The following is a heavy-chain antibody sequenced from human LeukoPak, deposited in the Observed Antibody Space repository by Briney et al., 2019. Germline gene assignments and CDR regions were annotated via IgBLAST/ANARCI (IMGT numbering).Heavy chain of an antibody. CDR1: GFTFTTHW. CDR2: INQDGNVK. V-gene: IGHV3-7*05. D-gene: IGHD6-19*01. CDR3: ARGMTVAANWFDP. J-gene: IGHJ5*02. Sequence: PGGSLRLSCATSGFTFTTHWMNWVRQAPGKGLEWVANINQDGNVKYYVDSVKGRFTISRDNARNSLYLGMNSLRAEDTAVYYCARGMTVAANWFDPWGQGTLVTVSS.